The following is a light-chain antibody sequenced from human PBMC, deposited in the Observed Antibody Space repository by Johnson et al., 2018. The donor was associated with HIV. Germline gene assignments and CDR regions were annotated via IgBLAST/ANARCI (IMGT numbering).Light chain of an antibody. Sequence: QSVLTQPPSVSAAPGQKVTISCSGSSSNIGNNYVSWYQQLPRTAPKLLIYDTIKRHSGIPDRFSGSKSGTSATLGITGLQTGDEADYYCGTWDTSLSAGGVFGTGTKVTVL. CDR1: SSNIGNNY. CDR3: GTWDTSLSAGGV. J-gene: IGLJ1*01. CDR2: DTI. V-gene: IGLV1-51*01.